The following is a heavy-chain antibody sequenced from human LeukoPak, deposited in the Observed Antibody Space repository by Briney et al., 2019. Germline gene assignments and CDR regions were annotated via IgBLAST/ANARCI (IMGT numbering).Heavy chain of an antibody. CDR2: ISWDGGST. CDR1: GFTLDDYT. CDR3: AKDGVVVPAAMIGGFDY. D-gene: IGHD2-2*01. Sequence: PGGSLRLSCAASGFTLDDYTVHWVRQAPGKGLEWVSLISWDGGSTYYADSVKGRFTISRDNSKNSLYLQMNSLRTEDTALYYCAKDGVVVPAAMIGGFDYWGQGTLVTVSS. V-gene: IGHV3-43*01. J-gene: IGHJ4*02.